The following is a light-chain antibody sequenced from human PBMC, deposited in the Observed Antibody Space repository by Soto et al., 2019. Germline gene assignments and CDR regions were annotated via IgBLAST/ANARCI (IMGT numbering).Light chain of an antibody. Sequence: DIQMTQSPSSLSASVGDRVTITCRASQSISNYLNWYQQKPGKAPKLLMYAASSLQSGVPSRFSGSGSGTDFTLTISSLKPKDLATYYCHQGSSTPRTFGQGTRWKSN. CDR2: AAS. CDR3: HQGSSTPRT. J-gene: IGKJ1*01. CDR1: QSISNY. V-gene: IGKV1-39*01.